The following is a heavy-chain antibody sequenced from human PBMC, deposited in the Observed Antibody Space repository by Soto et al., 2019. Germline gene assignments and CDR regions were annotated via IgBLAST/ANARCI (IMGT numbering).Heavy chain of an antibody. CDR2: IIPIFGTA. CDR1: GGTFSSYA. CDR3: ARTDCGGDCYHWYFDL. V-gene: IGHV1-69*01. J-gene: IGHJ2*01. Sequence: QVQLVQSGAEVKKPGSSVKVSCKASGGTFSSYAISWVRQAPGQGLEWMGGIIPIFGTANYAQKIQGRVTLTADESTSTAYMELSSLRSEDTAVYYCARTDCGGDCYHWYFDLWSRGTLVTVSS. D-gene: IGHD2-21*02.